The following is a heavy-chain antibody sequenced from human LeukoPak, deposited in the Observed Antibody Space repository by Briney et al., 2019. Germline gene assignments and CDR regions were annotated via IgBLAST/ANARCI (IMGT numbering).Heavy chain of an antibody. V-gene: IGHV4-4*02. D-gene: IGHD5-18*01. J-gene: IGHJ4*02. CDR3: AVREYSYGPFDY. CDR2: IYHSGST. Sequence: SETLSLTCAVSGGSISSSNWWSWVRQPPGKGLEWIGEIYHSGSTNYNPSLKSRVTISVDKSKNQFSLKLSSVTAADTAVYYCAVREYSYGPFDYWGQGALVTVSS. CDR1: GGSISSSNW.